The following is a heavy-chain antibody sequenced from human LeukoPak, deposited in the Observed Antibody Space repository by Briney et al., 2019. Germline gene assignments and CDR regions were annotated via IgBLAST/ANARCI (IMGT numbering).Heavy chain of an antibody. J-gene: IGHJ6*02. CDR3: ARDFFCVGSAAADPSGIDV. Sequence: ASVKVSCKASGGTFSSYAISWVRQAPGQGLEWMGGIIPIFGTANYSQKFQGRVTITGDESTSTAYMELSSLRSEDTAVYYCARDFFCVGSAAADPSGIDVWGQGTTVTVSS. CDR1: GGTFSSYA. V-gene: IGHV1-69*13. CDR2: IIPIFGTA. D-gene: IGHD6-13*01.